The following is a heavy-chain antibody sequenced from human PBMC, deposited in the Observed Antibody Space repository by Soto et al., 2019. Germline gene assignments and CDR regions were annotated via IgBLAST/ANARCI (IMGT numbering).Heavy chain of an antibody. CDR1: GFTFSSYS. CDR3: ATLPYDDILTGYYPLDY. V-gene: IGHV3-21*01. D-gene: IGHD3-9*01. J-gene: IGHJ4*02. Sequence: EVQLVESGGGLVKPGGSLTLSCAVSGFTFSSYSMNWVRQAPGKGLEWVSSISNSSGIIFYADSVKGRFTISRDNTKNSLYLQMNSLRAEDTAVYYCATLPYDDILTGYYPLDYWGQGTLVTVSS. CDR2: ISNSSGII.